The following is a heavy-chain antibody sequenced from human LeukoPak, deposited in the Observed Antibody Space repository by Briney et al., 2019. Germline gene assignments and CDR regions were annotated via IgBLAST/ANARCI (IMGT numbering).Heavy chain of an antibody. CDR3: ARDAEWEVRQGHNCFDP. CDR2: ISAYNGNT. D-gene: IGHD1-26*01. V-gene: IGHV1-18*04. J-gene: IGHJ5*02. Sequence: ASVKVSCKASGYTFTSYYMNWVRQAPGQGLEWMGWISAYNGNTNYAQKLQGRVTMTTDTSTSTAYMEMSSLRADDTAVYYCARDAEWEVRQGHNCFDPWGQGTLVTVSS. CDR1: GYTFTSYY.